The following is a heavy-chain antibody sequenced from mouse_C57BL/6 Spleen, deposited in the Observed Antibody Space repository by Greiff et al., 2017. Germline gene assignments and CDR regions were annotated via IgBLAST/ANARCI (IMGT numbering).Heavy chain of an antibody. J-gene: IGHJ4*01. Sequence: QVQLQQPGAELVRPGSSVKLSCKASGYTFTSYWMHWVKQRPIQGLEWIGNIDPSDSETHYNQKFKDKATLTVDKSSSTAYMQLSSLTSEDSAVYYCARLLLGGGAMDYWGQGTSVTVSS. V-gene: IGHV1-52*01. D-gene: IGHD1-1*01. CDR3: ARLLLGGGAMDY. CDR2: IDPSDSET. CDR1: GYTFTSYW.